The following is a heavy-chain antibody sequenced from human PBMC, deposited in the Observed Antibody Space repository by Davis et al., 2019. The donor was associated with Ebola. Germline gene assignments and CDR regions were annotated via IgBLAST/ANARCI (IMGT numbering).Heavy chain of an antibody. D-gene: IGHD2-21*01. V-gene: IGHV1-2*04. Sequence: ASVKVSCKASGGTFSSYAISWVRQAPGQGLEWMGWINPNSGGTNYAQKFQGWVTMTRDTSISTAYMELSRLRSDDTAVYYCARDEHNGMDVWGQGTTVTVSS. CDR3: ARDEHNGMDV. J-gene: IGHJ6*02. CDR2: INPNSGGT. CDR1: GGTFSSYA.